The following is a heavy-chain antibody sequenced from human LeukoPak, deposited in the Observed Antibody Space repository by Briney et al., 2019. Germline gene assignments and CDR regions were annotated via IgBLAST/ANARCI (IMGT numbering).Heavy chain of an antibody. J-gene: IGHJ4*02. CDR3: ARDYDFRDY. CDR1: GFTFSSYW. Sequence: PGGALSVSCAASGFTFSSYWMNWVRQAPGKGVEGVANIKQDGSEKYYVDSVKDRFTNSSDNANQSLYLQMNSQRAEDTAVYYWARDYDFRDYWGQGPLVTVSS. CDR2: IKQDGSEK. D-gene: IGHD3-3*01. V-gene: IGHV3-7*01.